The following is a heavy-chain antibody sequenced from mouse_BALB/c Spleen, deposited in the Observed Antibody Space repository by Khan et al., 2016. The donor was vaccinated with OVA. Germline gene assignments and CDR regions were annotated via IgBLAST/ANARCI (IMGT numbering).Heavy chain of an antibody. V-gene: IGHV2-2*02. CDR2: IWSAGST. CDR3: ARRGYDYGRGALFAY. CDR1: GFSLNNYS. Sequence: QVQLQQSGPGLVQPSQSLSITCTVSGFSLNNYSVHWVRQSPGKGLEWLGVIWSAGSTDYNAAFISRLTISKDNSRSQVFFKMNSLQPNDTAIYYWARRGYDYGRGALFAYWGQGTLVTVSA. D-gene: IGHD2-4*01. J-gene: IGHJ3*01.